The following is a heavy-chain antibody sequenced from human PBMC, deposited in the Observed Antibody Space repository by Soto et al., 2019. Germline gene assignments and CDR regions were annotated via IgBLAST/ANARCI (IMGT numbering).Heavy chain of an antibody. CDR1: GGSISSGGYY. J-gene: IGHJ6*02. CDR3: ARVDGSGSYYYGMDV. V-gene: IGHV4-31*03. CDR2: IYYSGST. D-gene: IGHD3-10*01. Sequence: QVQLQESGPGLVKPSQTLSLTCTVSGGSISSGGYYWSWIRQHPGKGLEWIGYIYYSGSTYYNPSLTSRVTISVDTSKNQFSLKLSSVTAADTAVYYCARVDGSGSYYYGMDVWGQGTTVTVSS.